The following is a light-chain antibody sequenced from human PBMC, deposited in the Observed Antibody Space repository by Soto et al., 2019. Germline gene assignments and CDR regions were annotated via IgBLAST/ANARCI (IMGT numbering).Light chain of an antibody. CDR1: SSNIGSNT. CDR2: SNN. CDR3: AAWDDSLNGRWV. Sequence: QSVLTQPPSASGTPGQRVTISCSGSSSNIGSNTVNWYQHLPGTAPKLLIYSNNQWPSGVPDRFSGSKSGTSASLAISGLQSEDEADYYCAAWDDSLNGRWVFGGGTKLTVL. J-gene: IGLJ3*02. V-gene: IGLV1-44*01.